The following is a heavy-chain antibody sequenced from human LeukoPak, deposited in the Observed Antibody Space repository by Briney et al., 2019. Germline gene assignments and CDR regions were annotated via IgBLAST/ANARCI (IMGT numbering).Heavy chain of an antibody. CDR3: ARGTYYYDSSGYYRDDY. J-gene: IGHJ4*02. CDR2: ISSSSSYI. V-gene: IGHV3-21*01. Sequence: PGGSLRISCAASGFTFSSYSMTWVRQAPGKGLEWVSSISSSSSYIYYADSVKGRFTISRDNAKNSLYLQMNSLRAEDTAVYYCARGTYYYDSSGYYRDDYWGQGTLVTVSS. D-gene: IGHD3-22*01. CDR1: GFTFSSYS.